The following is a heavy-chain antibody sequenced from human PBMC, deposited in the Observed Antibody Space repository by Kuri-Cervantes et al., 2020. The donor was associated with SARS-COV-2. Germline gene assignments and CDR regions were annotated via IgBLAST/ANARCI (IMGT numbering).Heavy chain of an antibody. CDR3: ARESWGYCSSTSCYTYYGMDV. CDR1: GGSISSYY. D-gene: IGHD2-2*02. J-gene: IGHJ6*02. CDR2: INHSGST. V-gene: IGHV4-34*01. Sequence: SETLSLTCTVSGGSISSYYWSWIRQPPGKGLEWIGEINHSGSTNYNPSLKSRVTISVDTSKNQFSLKLSSVTAADTAVYYCARESWGYCSSTSCYTYYGMDVWGQGTTVTVSS.